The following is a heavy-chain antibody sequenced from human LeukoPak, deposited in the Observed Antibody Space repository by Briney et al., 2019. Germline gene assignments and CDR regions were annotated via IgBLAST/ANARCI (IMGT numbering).Heavy chain of an antibody. CDR1: GYTFTGYY. J-gene: IGHJ4*02. V-gene: IGHV1-2*02. CDR3: ALCSGGSCSYGDY. Sequence: ASVKVSCKASGYTFTGYYMRWVRQAPGQGLESMGWINPNSGGTNYAQKFQGRVTMTRDTSISTAYMELSRLRSDDTAVYYCALCSGGSCSYGDYWGQGTLVTVSS. D-gene: IGHD2-15*01. CDR2: INPNSGGT.